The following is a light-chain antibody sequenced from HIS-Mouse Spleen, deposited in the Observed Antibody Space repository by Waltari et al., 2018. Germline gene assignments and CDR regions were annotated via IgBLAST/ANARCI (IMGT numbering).Light chain of an antibody. CDR1: ALPKQY. V-gene: IGLV3-25*03. J-gene: IGLJ3*02. Sequence: SYELTQPPPVSVSPGQTARSTCSGDALPKQYAYWYQQKQGQAPVLVIYKDSERPSGIPERFSGSSSGTTVTLTISGVQAEDEADYYCQSADSSGTWVFGGGTKLTVL. CDR2: KDS. CDR3: QSADSSGTWV.